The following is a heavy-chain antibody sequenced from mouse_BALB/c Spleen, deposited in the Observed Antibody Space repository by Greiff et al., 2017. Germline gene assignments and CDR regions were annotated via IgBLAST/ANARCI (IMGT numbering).Heavy chain of an antibody. D-gene: IGHD1-1*01. CDR1: GFAFSSYD. CDR2: ISSGGGST. J-gene: IGHJ4*01. CDR3: ARHEDYGSSSMDY. Sequence: DVKLVESGGGLVKPGGSLKLSCAASGFAFSSYDMSWVRQTPEKRLEWVAYISSGGGSTYYPDTVKGRFTISRDNAKNTLYLQMSSLKSEDTAMYYCARHEDYGSSSMDYWGQGTSVTVSS. V-gene: IGHV5-12-1*01.